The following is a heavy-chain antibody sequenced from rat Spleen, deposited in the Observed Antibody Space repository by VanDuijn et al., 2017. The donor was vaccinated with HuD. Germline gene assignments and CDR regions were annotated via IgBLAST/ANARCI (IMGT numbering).Heavy chain of an antibody. J-gene: IGHJ2*01. CDR3: ARRYDFDY. D-gene: IGHD1-11*01. CDR1: GFTFSNCD. V-gene: IGHV5-25*01. CDR2: ISYNGGST. Sequence: EVQLVESGGGLVQPGRSMKLSCVASGFTFSNCDMAWVRQAPKKGLEWVAYISYNGGSTYYRDSVKGRFTISRDNAKSTLYLQMDSLRSKDTATYYCARRYDFDYWGQGVMVTVSS.